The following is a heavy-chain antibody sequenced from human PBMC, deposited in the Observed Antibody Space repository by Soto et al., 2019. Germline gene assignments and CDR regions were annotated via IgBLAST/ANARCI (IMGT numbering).Heavy chain of an antibody. J-gene: IGHJ5*02. V-gene: IGHV1-18*01. Sequence: ASVKVSCKASGYTFTSYGISWVRQAPGQGLEWMGWISANTGNTNYAQKLQGRVTMTTDTSTSTAYMELRSLRSDDTAVYYCARDEGDYYYDSSGPNWFDPWGQGTLVTVSS. CDR2: ISANTGNT. D-gene: IGHD3-22*01. CDR1: GYTFTSYG. CDR3: ARDEGDYYYDSSGPNWFDP.